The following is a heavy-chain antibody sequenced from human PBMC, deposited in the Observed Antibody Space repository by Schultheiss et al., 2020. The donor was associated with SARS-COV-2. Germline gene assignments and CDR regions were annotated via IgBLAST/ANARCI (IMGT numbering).Heavy chain of an antibody. V-gene: IGHV4-59*01. D-gene: IGHD4-17*01. CDR3: ATIGTTVSTYDD. J-gene: IGHJ4*02. CDR1: GGSFSGYY. Sequence: SETLSLTCAVYGGSFSGYYWSWIRQPPGKGLEWIGYIYYSGSTNYNPSLKSRVTISVDTSRNHFSLKLSSVTAADTAVYYCATIGTTVSTYDDWGQGTLVTVSS. CDR2: IYYSGST.